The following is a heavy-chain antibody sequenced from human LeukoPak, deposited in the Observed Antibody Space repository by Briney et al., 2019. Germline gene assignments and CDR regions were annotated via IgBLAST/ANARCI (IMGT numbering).Heavy chain of an antibody. D-gene: IGHD6-19*01. J-gene: IGHJ4*02. CDR1: GGSISSYY. Sequence: SETLSLTCTVSGGSISSYYWSWLWQPPGKGLEWIGYIYYSGSTTYNPSLKSRVTISVDTSKNQFSLKLSSVTAADTAVYYCARGWSSGWYRNDYWGQGTLVTVSS. CDR2: IYYSGST. CDR3: ARGWSSGWYRNDY. V-gene: IGHV4-59*01.